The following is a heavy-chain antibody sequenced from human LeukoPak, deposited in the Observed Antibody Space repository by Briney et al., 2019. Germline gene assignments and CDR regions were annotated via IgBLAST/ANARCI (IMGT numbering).Heavy chain of an antibody. D-gene: IGHD3-22*01. J-gene: IGHJ4*02. CDR3: AREPTYYYDSSGYYYAYYFDY. V-gene: IGHV3-66*01. CDR2: IYSDTST. CDR1: GFTVSSKY. Sequence: GGSLRLSCAASGFTVSSKYMCWVRQAPGKGLEWVSVIYSDTSTYYADSVKGRFTISRDNSKNTLYLQMNSLRAEDTAVYYCAREPTYYYDSSGYYYAYYFDYWGQGTLVTVSS.